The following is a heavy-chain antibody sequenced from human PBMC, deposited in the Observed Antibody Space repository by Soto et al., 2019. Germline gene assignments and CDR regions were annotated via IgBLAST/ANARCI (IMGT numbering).Heavy chain of an antibody. CDR1: GFTFSSYA. Sequence: GGSLRLSCAASGFTFSSYAMHWVRQAPGKGLEWVAVISYDGSNKYYADSVKGRFTISRDNSKNTLYLQMNSLRAEDTAVYYCARDLRGWSSRFLRRDYYYGMDVWGQGTTVTVSS. D-gene: IGHD3-3*01. CDR2: ISYDGSNK. V-gene: IGHV3-30-3*01. CDR3: ARDLRGWSSRFLRRDYYYGMDV. J-gene: IGHJ6*02.